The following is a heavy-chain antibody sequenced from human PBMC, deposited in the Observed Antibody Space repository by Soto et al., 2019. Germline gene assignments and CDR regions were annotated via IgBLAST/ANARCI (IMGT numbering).Heavy chain of an antibody. Sequence: PSETLSLTCSVSGGSVNSQTPFRSWIRQAPGKGLEWIGYVYYSGITNSNPSLKGRVTISADTSNNQIFLSLTSVTAADTAVYYCAREDMSGTYYFDSWGQGILVTVSS. V-gene: IGHV4-61*01. D-gene: IGHD1-26*01. CDR1: GGSVNSQTPF. J-gene: IGHJ4*02. CDR2: VYYSGIT. CDR3: AREDMSGTYYFDS.